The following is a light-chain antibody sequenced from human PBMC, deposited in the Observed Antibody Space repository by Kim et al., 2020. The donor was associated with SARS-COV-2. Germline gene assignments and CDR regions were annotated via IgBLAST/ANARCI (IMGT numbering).Light chain of an antibody. CDR2: KAS. Sequence: SASVEDRVTITCRASQSISSWLAWYQQKPGKAPKLLIYKASSLESGVPSRFSGSGSGTEFTLTISSLQPDDFATYYCQQYNSYWTFGQGTKVDFK. CDR3: QQYNSYWT. CDR1: QSISSW. V-gene: IGKV1-5*03. J-gene: IGKJ1*01.